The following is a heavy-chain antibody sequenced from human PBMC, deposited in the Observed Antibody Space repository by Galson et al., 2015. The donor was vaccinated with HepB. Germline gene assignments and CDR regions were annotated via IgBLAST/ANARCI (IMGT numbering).Heavy chain of an antibody. CDR3: ARDGANLVVPAAYYGMDV. Sequence: SVKVSCKASGGTFSSYAISWVRQAPGQGLEWMGGIIPIFGTANYAQKFQGRVTITADESTSTAYMELSSLRSEDTAVYYCARDGANLVVPAAYYGMDVWGQGTTVTASS. V-gene: IGHV1-69*13. CDR1: GGTFSSYA. CDR2: IIPIFGTA. D-gene: IGHD2-2*01. J-gene: IGHJ6*02.